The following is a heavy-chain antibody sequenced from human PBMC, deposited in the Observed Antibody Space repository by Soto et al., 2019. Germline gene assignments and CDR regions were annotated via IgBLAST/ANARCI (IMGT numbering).Heavy chain of an antibody. V-gene: IGHV3-11*04. Sequence: GGSLRLSCAASGFTFSDFYMSWIRQAPGKGLEWISYISSGSTNIFYADSVKGRFTISRDNSKNTLYLQMNSLRAEDTAVYYCAREASEAAADIFDYWGQGTLVTVSS. J-gene: IGHJ4*02. D-gene: IGHD6-13*01. CDR1: GFTFSDFY. CDR3: AREASEAAADIFDY. CDR2: ISSGSTNI.